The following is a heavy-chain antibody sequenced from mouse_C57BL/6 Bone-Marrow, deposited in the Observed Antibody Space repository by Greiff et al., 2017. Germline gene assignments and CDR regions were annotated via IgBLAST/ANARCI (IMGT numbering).Heavy chain of an antibody. V-gene: IGHV1-52*01. CDR3: ARGIYYYGSSLSYAMDY. D-gene: IGHD1-1*01. J-gene: IGHJ4*01. CDR2: IDPSDSET. CDR1: GYTFTSYW. Sequence: QVHVKQPGAELVRPGSSVKLSCKASGYTFTSYWMHWVKQRPIQGLEWIGNIDPSDSETHYNQKFKDKATLTVDKSSSTAYMQLSSLTSEDSAVYYCARGIYYYGSSLSYAMDYWGQGTSVTVSS.